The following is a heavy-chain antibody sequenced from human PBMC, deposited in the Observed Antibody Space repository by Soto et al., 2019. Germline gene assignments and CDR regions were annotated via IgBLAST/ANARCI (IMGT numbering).Heavy chain of an antibody. CDR3: ALEQLAKYYYYYYGLDV. CDR1: GFTFGSYA. CDR2: ISSASSSI. D-gene: IGHD6-13*01. J-gene: IGHJ6*02. Sequence: EVQLVESGGGLVKPGGSLRLSCAASGFTFGSYAMNWVRQAPGKGLEWVSSISSASSSIYYADSVKGRFTISRDNAKNSLYLQMNSLRAEDTAVYYCALEQLAKYYYYYYGLDVWGQGTTVTVSS. V-gene: IGHV3-21*01.